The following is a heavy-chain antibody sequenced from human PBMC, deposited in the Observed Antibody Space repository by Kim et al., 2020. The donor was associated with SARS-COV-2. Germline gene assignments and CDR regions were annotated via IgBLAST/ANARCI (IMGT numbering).Heavy chain of an antibody. D-gene: IGHD3-9*01. V-gene: IGHV1-18*01. CDR2: ISAYNGNT. CDR3: ARVLRYFDWLSAQDQRMGFCY. CDR1: GYTFTSYG. J-gene: IGHJ4*02. Sequence: ASVKVSCKASGYTFTSYGISWVRQAPGQGLEWMGWISAYNGNTNYAQKLQGRVTMTTDTSTSTAYMELRSLRSDDTAVYYCARVLRYFDWLSAQDQRMGFCYWGQGTLVTVSS.